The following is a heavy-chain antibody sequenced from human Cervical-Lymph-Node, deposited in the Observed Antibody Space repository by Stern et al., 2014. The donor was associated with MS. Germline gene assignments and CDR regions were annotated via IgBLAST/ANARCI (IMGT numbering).Heavy chain of an antibody. CDR3: ARMLGTHIDY. J-gene: IGHJ4*02. CDR1: GFSLSTSGVR. V-gene: IGHV2-70*04. D-gene: IGHD1-1*01. CDR2: LDWDDQK. Sequence: QVTLRESGPALVKPTQTLTLTCTFSGFSLSTSGVRVNWIRQPPGNDLEWLSPLDWDDQKFYSTSLKTRLTLTKDTSKNQVVLTMTNMDPVDTATYYCARMLGTHIDYWGQGTLVTVSS.